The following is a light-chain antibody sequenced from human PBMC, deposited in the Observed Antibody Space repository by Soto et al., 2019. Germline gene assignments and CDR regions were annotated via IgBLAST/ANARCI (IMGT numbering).Light chain of an antibody. CDR1: QSISSY. CDR2: GAS. CDR3: QQKYRVPRT. V-gene: IGKV1-39*01. Sequence: IQLTQSPSSLSASLGDRVTITCRASQSISSYLNWYQHKPGKAPKILIYGASSLQSGVPSRFSGSGSGTDFTLTINSLQPEDFATYFCQQKYRVPRTFGQGTKVDIK. J-gene: IGKJ1*01.